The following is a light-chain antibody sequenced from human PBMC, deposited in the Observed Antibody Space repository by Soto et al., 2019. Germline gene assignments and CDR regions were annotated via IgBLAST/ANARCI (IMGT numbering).Light chain of an antibody. Sequence: DIQMTQSPSSLSASVGDRVTITCRASQSISSYVNWYQQRPGKAPKVLLYGASSLQSGVPSRFSGTGYGKDFTLTVSNLQPEDFATYYCQQSYSIPWTFGQGTRVEIK. V-gene: IGKV1-39*01. CDR2: GAS. CDR1: QSISSY. CDR3: QQSYSIPWT. J-gene: IGKJ1*01.